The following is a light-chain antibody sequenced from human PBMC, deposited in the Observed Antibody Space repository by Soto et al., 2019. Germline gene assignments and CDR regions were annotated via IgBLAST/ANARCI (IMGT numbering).Light chain of an antibody. CDR1: QSVSSY. J-gene: IGKJ3*01. Sequence: EIVLTQSPATLSLSPGERATLSCRASQSVSSYLAWYQQKPGQAPRLLIYDASNRATGIPARFSGSGSGTDFTLTISSLEPEDFAVYYCQQLGNWPRVTFGPGTKVDIK. CDR3: QQLGNWPRVT. CDR2: DAS. V-gene: IGKV3-11*01.